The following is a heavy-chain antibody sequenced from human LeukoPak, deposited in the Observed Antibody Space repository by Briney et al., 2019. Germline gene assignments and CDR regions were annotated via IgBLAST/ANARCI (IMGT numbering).Heavy chain of an antibody. CDR2: IYYSGST. CDR1: GGSVSSYY. Sequence: SETLSLTCSVSGGSVSSYYWSWIRQPPGKGLEWIGYIYYSGSTNYNPSLKSRVTISVDTSKNQFSLKLSSVTAADTALYHCAREGTWSNDYWGQGTLVTVSS. D-gene: IGHD2-15*01. CDR3: AREGTWSNDY. J-gene: IGHJ4*02. V-gene: IGHV4-59*02.